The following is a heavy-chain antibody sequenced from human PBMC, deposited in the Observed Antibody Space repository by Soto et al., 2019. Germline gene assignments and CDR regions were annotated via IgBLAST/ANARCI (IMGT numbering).Heavy chain of an antibody. CDR3: ARAPSSAGTALYYDCMDV. D-gene: IGHD6-13*01. Sequence: QVQLVESGGGVVQPGRSLRLSCAASGFTFSSYAMHWVRQAPGKGLEWVAVISYDGSNKYYADSVKGRFTISRGNSKNTLYLQMNSLGAENTAVDYCARAPSSAGTALYYDCMDVWGQGTTVTVCS. J-gene: IGHJ6*01. CDR1: GFTFSSYA. CDR2: ISYDGSNK. V-gene: IGHV3-30-3*01.